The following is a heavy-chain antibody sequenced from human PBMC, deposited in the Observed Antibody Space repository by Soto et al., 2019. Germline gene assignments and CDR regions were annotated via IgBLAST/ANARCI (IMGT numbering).Heavy chain of an antibody. V-gene: IGHV3-30-3*01. Sequence: GGSLRLSCAASGFTFSSYAMHWVRQAPGKGLEWVAVISYDGSNKYYADSVKGRFTISRDNSKNTLYLQMNSLRAEDTAVYYCARNSGYDASPLDYWGQGTLVTVSS. CDR1: GFTFSSYA. D-gene: IGHD5-12*01. CDR3: ARNSGYDASPLDY. CDR2: ISYDGSNK. J-gene: IGHJ4*02.